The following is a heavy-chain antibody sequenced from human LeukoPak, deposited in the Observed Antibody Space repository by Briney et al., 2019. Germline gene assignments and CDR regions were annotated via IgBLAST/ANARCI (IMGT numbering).Heavy chain of an antibody. V-gene: IGHV3-21*01. J-gene: IGHJ6*03. Sequence: PGGSLRLSCAASGFTFSTYNMNWVRQAPGKGLEWVSSIISSNSYIYYADSVKGRFTISRDNAKNSLYLQMNSLRAEDTAVYYCARDESYYYYMHVWGKGTTVTVSS. CDR3: ARDESYYYYMHV. CDR2: IISSNSYI. CDR1: GFTFSTYN.